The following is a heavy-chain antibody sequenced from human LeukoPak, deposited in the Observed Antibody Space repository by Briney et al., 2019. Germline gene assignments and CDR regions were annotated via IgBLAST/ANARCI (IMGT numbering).Heavy chain of an antibody. Sequence: ASVKVSCKASGYTFTSDGISRVRQAPGQGLEWMGWISAYNGNTNYAQKLQGRVTMTTDTSTSTAYMELRSLRSDDTAVYYCARVSSGWYSLYYFDYWGQGTLVTVSS. D-gene: IGHD6-19*01. CDR1: GYTFTSDG. CDR2: ISAYNGNT. J-gene: IGHJ4*02. V-gene: IGHV1-18*01. CDR3: ARVSSGWYSLYYFDY.